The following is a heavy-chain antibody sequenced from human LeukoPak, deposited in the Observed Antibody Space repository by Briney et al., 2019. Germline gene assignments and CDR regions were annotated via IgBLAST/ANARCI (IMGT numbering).Heavy chain of an antibody. V-gene: IGHV3-33*01. D-gene: IGHD6-13*01. J-gene: IGHJ4*02. Sequence: GGSLRLSCASSGFTFSNYGMHWVRQAPGKGLEWVAVIWYDGSNKFYADSVKGRFSISRDNSKNTLNLQMNNLRAEDTAVYYCARSSTSAVAGTLDYWGQGTLVTVSS. CDR2: IWYDGSNK. CDR3: ARSSTSAVAGTLDY. CDR1: GFTFSNYG.